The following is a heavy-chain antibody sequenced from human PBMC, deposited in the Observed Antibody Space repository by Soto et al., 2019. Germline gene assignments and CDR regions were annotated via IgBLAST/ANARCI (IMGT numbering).Heavy chain of an antibody. CDR1: GGSISSSSYY. CDR3: ARLGLAGTKPNHVYYGMDV. Sequence: PSETLSLTCTVSGGSISSSSYYWGWIRQPPGKGLEWIGSIYYSGSTYYNPSLKSRVTISVDTSKNQFSLKLSSVTAADTAVYYCARLGLAGTKPNHVYYGMDVWGQGTTVTVSS. D-gene: IGHD3-10*01. J-gene: IGHJ6*02. CDR2: IYYSGST. V-gene: IGHV4-39*01.